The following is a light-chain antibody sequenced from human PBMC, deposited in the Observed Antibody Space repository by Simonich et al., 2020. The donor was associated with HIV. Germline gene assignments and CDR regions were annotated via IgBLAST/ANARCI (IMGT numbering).Light chain of an antibody. CDR2: GNS. CDR1: SSNIGAGYD. J-gene: IGLJ2*01. Sequence: QSVLTQPPSVSGAPGQRVPISCTGSSSNIGAGYDVHWYQQLPGTAPKPLIYGNSNRPAGVPDRFSGSKSATSASLAITGLQTEDEADYYCQSYDNSLSGHVVFGGGTKLTVL. V-gene: IGLV1-40*01. CDR3: QSYDNSLSGHVV.